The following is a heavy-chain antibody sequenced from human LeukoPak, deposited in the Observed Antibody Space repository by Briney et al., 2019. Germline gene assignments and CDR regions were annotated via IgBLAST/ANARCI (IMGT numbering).Heavy chain of an antibody. CDR3: ARGYCSGGSCHSGRWYFDL. V-gene: IGHV4-59*01. Sequence: NPSETLSLTCTVSGGSISSYYWSWIRQPPGKGLEWIGYIYHSGSTYYNPSLKSRVTISVDTSKNQFSLKLSSVTAADTAVYYCARGYCSGGSCHSGRWYFDLWGRGTLVTVSS. D-gene: IGHD2-15*01. CDR1: GGSISSYY. J-gene: IGHJ2*01. CDR2: IYHSGST.